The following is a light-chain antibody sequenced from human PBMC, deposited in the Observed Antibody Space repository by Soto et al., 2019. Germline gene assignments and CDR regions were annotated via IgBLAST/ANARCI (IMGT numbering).Light chain of an antibody. Sequence: DIQMTQSPSTLSASVGDRVTITCRASQSISSWLAWYQQKPGKAPKVLIYDAPSLESGVPSRFSGSGSGTEFTLTISSLQPDDFATYYCQQYNSYSWTFGQGTKVDIK. J-gene: IGKJ1*01. CDR3: QQYNSYSWT. CDR1: QSISSW. CDR2: DAP. V-gene: IGKV1-5*01.